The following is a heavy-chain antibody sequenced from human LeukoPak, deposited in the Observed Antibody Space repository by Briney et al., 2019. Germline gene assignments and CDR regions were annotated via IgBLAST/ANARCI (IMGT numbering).Heavy chain of an antibody. D-gene: IGHD6-19*01. CDR2: VYCSGST. CDR3: ARRILGGRGWTFDY. J-gene: IGHJ4*02. CDR1: GGSISSSSYY. Sequence: PSETLPLTCTVSGGSISSSSYYWGWIRQPPGKGLEWIGSVYCSGSTYYNPSLKSRVTISIDTSKNQFSLNLSSVTAADTAVYYCARRILGGRGWTFDYWGQGTLVTVSS. V-gene: IGHV4-39*01.